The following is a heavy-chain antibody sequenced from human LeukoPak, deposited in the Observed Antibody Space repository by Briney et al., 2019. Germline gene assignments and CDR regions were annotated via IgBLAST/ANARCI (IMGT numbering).Heavy chain of an antibody. V-gene: IGHV1-18*01. CDR3: ARDTGVVVTAIDFDY. CDR1: GYTFTSYG. Sequence: ASVKVSCKASGYTFTSYGISWVRQAPGQGLEWMGWISAYNGNTNYAQKLQGRVTMTTDTSTSTAYMELRSLRSDDTAVYYCARDTGVVVTAIDFDYWGQGTLVTVSS. J-gene: IGHJ4*02. CDR2: ISAYNGNT. D-gene: IGHD2-21*02.